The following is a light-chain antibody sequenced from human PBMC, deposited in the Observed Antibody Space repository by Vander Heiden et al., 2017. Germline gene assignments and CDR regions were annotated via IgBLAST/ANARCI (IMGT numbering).Light chain of an antibody. J-gene: IGLJ2*01. CDR3: VLSYSGARPV. CDR2: ETG. Sequence: QAVVTQEPSLPVSPGGTVTLTCAPSTRAVTSGHSPYSVQRKPGQAPRTVIYETGRKLSLTPARLSGSLLGGKAALTLSGAQPEDEAEYYCVLSYSGARPVFGGGTKLTVL. V-gene: IGLV7-46*01. CDR1: TRAVTSGHS.